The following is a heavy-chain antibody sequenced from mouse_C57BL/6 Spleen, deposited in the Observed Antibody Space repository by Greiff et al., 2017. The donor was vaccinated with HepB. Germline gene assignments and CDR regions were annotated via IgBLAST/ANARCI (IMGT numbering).Heavy chain of an antibody. CDR3: ARDLGYYSNYLFAY. J-gene: IGHJ3*01. D-gene: IGHD2-5*01. CDR2: ISDGGSYT. Sequence: EVKVEESGGGLVKPGGSLKLSCAASGFTFSSYAMSWVRQTPEKRLEWVATISDGGSYTYYPDNVKGRFTISRDNAKNNLYLQISHLKSEDTAMYYCARDLGYYSNYLFAYLGQGTLVTVSA. V-gene: IGHV5-4*01. CDR1: GFTFSSYA.